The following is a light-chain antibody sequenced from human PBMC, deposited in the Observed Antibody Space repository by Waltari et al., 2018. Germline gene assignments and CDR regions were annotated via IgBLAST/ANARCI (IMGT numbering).Light chain of an antibody. Sequence: DIQVPQPPSSLSASVGDRVTITCQASQESSKFLNWYQQKPGKAPKLLIYNASKLKTGVPSRFSGSGSGTDFTLTISNLQPEDIATYYCLQYNNLPLTFGPGTKVDI. CDR2: NAS. V-gene: IGKV1-33*01. CDR1: QESSKF. J-gene: IGKJ3*01. CDR3: LQYNNLPLT.